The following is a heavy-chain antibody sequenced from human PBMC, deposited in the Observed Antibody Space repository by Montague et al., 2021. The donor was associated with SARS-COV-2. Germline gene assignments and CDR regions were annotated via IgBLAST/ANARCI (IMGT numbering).Heavy chain of an antibody. CDR2: IGGSGDYT. CDR1: GFTFNSYA. V-gene: IGHV3-23*01. CDR3: ANHGGLLRTFDWSY. J-gene: IGHJ4*02. Sequence: SLRLSCAASGFTFNSYAMSWVRQAPGKGLEWVSGIGGSGDYTHYADSVRGRFTISRDNSKNTLFLQMDNLRADDTAVYYCANHGGLLRTFDWSYWGQGTLVTVSS. D-gene: IGHD3-9*01.